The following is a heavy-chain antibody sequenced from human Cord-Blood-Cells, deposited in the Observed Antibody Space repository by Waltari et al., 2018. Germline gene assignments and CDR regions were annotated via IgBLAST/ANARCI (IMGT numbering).Heavy chain of an antibody. CDR3: ARVPGWSYYFDY. CDR2: ISSSSSYI. Sequence: EVQLVESGGGLVKPGGSLRLSCAASGFTFSSYSMTWVRQAPGKGLEWVSSISSSSSYIYYAYAVKGRFTISRDNAKYSLYLQMNSLRAEDTAVYYCARVPGWSYYFDYWGQGTLVTVSS. V-gene: IGHV3-21*01. CDR1: GFTFSSYS. D-gene: IGHD2-15*01. J-gene: IGHJ4*02.